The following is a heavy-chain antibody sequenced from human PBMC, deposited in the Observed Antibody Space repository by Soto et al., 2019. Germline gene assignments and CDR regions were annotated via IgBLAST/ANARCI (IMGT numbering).Heavy chain of an antibody. CDR1: SDSISSGYY. V-gene: IGHV4-38-2*01. CDR3: ARRGSRSSSALPSYDY. J-gene: IGHJ4*02. D-gene: IGHD3-22*01. Sequence: SETLSLTCAVSSDSISSGYYCDWIRQPPGKGLEWIGSIFHSGTPYYNPSLKSRLTISMDTSKTQFSLKLTSVTAADTAVYYCARRGSRSSSALPSYDYWGRGILVPVSS. CDR2: IFHSGTP.